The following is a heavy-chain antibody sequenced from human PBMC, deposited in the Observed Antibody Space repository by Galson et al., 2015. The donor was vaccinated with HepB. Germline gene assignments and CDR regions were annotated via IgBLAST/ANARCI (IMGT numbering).Heavy chain of an antibody. J-gene: IGHJ6*02. D-gene: IGHD2-15*01. V-gene: IGHV4-4*02. Sequence: SETLSLTCAVSGASISSGNWWNWVRQPPGKGLEWIAEIYHTGSTNYNPSLKSRVTISVDKSKNQFSLKLSSVTAADTAVYYCARRYCSGGSCYQPQHYYYYGMIVWGRGTSVTVSS. CDR3: ARRYCSGGSCYQPQHYYYYGMIV. CDR2: IYHTGST. CDR1: GASISSGNW.